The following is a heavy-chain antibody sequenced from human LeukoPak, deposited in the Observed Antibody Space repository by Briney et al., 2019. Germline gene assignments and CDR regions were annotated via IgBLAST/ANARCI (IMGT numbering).Heavy chain of an antibody. J-gene: IGHJ3*02. Sequence: GGSLRLSCAASGFTFSNYWIHWVRQAPGKGLVWVSRINRDGSSTTYADSVKGRFTISRDNAKNTLHLQMNSLRVEDTAVYYCARSYYDSSGYYVRGDAFDIWGQGREVTVSS. CDR1: GFTFSNYW. V-gene: IGHV3-74*01. CDR2: INRDGSST. D-gene: IGHD3-22*01. CDR3: ARSYYDSSGYYVRGDAFDI.